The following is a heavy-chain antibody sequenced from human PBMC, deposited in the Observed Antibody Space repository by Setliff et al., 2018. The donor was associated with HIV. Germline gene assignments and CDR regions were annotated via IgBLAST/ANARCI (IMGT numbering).Heavy chain of an antibody. J-gene: IGHJ6*03. CDR2: INTNTGNP. D-gene: IGHD2-15*01. CDR1: GYTFTGYF. CDR3: AREVVAAGVHYYNMDV. V-gene: IGHV7-4-1*02. Sequence: ASVKVSCKASGYTFTGYFIHWVRQAPGQGLEWMGWINTNTGNPTYAQGFTGRFVLSLDTSVSTAYLQISSLKAEDTAVYYCAREVVAAGVHYYNMDVWGKGTTVTVSS.